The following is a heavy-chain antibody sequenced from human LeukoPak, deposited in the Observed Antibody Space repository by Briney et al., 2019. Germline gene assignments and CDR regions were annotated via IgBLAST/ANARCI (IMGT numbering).Heavy chain of an antibody. J-gene: IGHJ3*02. V-gene: IGHV4-31*03. CDR2: ISYSGTT. D-gene: IGHD4-23*01. CDR3: ARAAWRGSNSRDAFDI. CDR1: GGSISSGGDY. Sequence: SETLSLTCTVSGGSISSGGDYWSWIRQHPGKGLEWIGYISYSGTTYYSPSLQSRITISLDTSKNQFSPELSSVTAADTAVYYCARAAWRGSNSRDAFDIWGLGTVVTVSS.